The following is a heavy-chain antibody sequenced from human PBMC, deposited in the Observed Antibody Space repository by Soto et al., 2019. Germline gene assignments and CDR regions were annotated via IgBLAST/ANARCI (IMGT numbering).Heavy chain of an antibody. J-gene: IGHJ4*02. Sequence: SETLSLTCTVSGGSISSGGYYWSWIRQHPGKGLEWIGYIYYSGSTYYNPSLKSRVTISVDTSKNQFSLKLSSVTAADTAVYYCARRNYGSGSYYTHFDYWGQGTLVTVSS. V-gene: IGHV4-31*03. CDR2: IYYSGST. CDR3: ARRNYGSGSYYTHFDY. D-gene: IGHD3-10*01. CDR1: GGSISSGGYY.